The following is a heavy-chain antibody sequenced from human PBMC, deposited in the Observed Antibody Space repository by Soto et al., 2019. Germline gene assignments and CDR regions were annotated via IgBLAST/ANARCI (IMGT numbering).Heavy chain of an antibody. J-gene: IGHJ3*02. V-gene: IGHV4-30-4*02. CDR1: GGSISSGYYY. CDR3: ARGTLQQLVRLTDAFDI. CDR2: IYYSGNT. D-gene: IGHD6-13*01. Sequence: PSETLSLTCSVSGGSISSGYYYWSWIRQPPGKGLEWIGNIYYSGNTYYNPSLKSRLIISIDTSKNQFSLKLSSVTAADTAVYYCARGTLQQLVRLTDAFDIWGQGTMVTVSS.